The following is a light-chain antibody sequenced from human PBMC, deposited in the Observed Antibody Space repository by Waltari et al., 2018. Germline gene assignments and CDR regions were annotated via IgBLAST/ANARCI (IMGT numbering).Light chain of an antibody. CDR3: QQYNDWPLT. Sequence: EIVMTQSPATLSVSPGESATPPCRASHSISRDLAWYQQKPGQAPRLLISGASTSATGISGRFSGSGSGTDFTLTITSLQSEDFAVYYCQQYNDWPLTFGGGTKVEIK. J-gene: IGKJ4*01. V-gene: IGKV3-15*01. CDR2: GAS. CDR1: HSISRD.